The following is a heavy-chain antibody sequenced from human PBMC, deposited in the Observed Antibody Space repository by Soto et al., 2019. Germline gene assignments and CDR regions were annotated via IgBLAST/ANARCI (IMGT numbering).Heavy chain of an antibody. CDR2: NSRSSIYI. CDR1: GFTVSSDD. V-gene: IGHV3-21*04. D-gene: IGHD3-3*02. CDR3: ARWVRVLARIPDDAYFYYWLDL. Sequence: WGSLRLSCVASGFTVSSDDLNWIRQGQAPGQELVSCNSRSSIYIYYAGSRKDRFTTARNNDKMSLYPQKNRLRVEETAVYYCARWVRVLARIPDDAYFYYWLDLWGQGTQVTVSS. J-gene: IGHJ5*01.